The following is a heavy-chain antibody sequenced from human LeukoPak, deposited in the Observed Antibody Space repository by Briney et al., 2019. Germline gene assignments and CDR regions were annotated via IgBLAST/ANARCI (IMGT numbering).Heavy chain of an antibody. CDR1: GFTFSSYA. Sequence: GGSLRLSCAASGFTFSSYAMSWVRQAPGKGLEWVSYISSSSSTIYYADSVQGRFTISRDNAKNSLYLQMNSLRDEDTAVYYCANILPPRGLQKDYYYYYGMDVWGQGTTVTVSS. CDR2: ISSSSSTI. J-gene: IGHJ6*02. V-gene: IGHV3-48*02. D-gene: IGHD3-9*01. CDR3: ANILPPRGLQKDYYYYYGMDV.